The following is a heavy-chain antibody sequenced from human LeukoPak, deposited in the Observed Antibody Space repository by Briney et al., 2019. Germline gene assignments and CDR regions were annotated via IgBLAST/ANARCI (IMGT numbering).Heavy chain of an antibody. Sequence: PGGSLRLSCAASGFVFSGYGMHWVRQAPGKGLEWVAVIWYDGSIKEYADSVKGRFTISRDDSKNTLYLEMSSLRSEDTAVYYCARDLSPHYDFWSGYYSYWGQGTLVTVSS. CDR3: ARDLSPHYDFWSGYYSY. V-gene: IGHV3-33*01. CDR1: GFVFSGYG. J-gene: IGHJ4*02. D-gene: IGHD3-3*01. CDR2: IWYDGSIK.